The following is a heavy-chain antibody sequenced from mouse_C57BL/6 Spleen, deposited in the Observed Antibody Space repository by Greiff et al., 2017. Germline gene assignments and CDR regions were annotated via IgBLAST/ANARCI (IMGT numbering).Heavy chain of an antibody. CDR1: GYTFTSYW. D-gene: IGHD1-1*01. J-gene: IGHJ4*01. CDR3: ARARYGISYVRDY. CDR2: IDPNSGGT. V-gene: IGHV1-72*01. Sequence: QVQLKQPGAELVKPGASVKLSCKASGYTFTSYWMHWVKQRPGRGLEWMGRIDPNSGGTKYNEKFKSKATLTVDKPSSTAYMHLSGLTSVYSAVYYCARARYGISYVRDYWGQGTSLTVSS.